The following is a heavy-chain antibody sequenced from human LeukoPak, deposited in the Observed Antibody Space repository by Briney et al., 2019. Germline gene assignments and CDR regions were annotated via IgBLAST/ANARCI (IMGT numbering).Heavy chain of an antibody. CDR2: ISSSGSTI. Sequence: GGSPRLSCAASGFTFSSYEMNWVRQAPGKGLEWVSYISSSGSTIYYADSVKGRFTISRDNAKNSLYLQMNSLRAEDTAVYYCARPGTHVGFDYWGQGTLVTVSS. CDR3: ARPGTHVGFDY. V-gene: IGHV3-48*03. CDR1: GFTFSSYE. D-gene: IGHD1-1*01. J-gene: IGHJ4*02.